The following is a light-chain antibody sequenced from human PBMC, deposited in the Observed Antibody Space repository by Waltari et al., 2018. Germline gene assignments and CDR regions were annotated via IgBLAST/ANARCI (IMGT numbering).Light chain of an antibody. V-gene: IGLV1-44*01. J-gene: IGLJ3*02. CDR3: VACDDSMNGHWV. Sequence: QSVLTQPPSASGTPGQRVTISCSGSPSNIGCNLFNWYQQLPGKAPKLLIDRSDQRPSVVPDRVPCYQSGTSACLAINVHEYEDGADYCCVACDDSMNGHWVCGGGTMVTVL. CDR1: PSNIGCNL. CDR2: RSD.